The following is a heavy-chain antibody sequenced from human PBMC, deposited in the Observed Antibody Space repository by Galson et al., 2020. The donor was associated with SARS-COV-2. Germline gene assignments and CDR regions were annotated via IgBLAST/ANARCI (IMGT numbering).Heavy chain of an antibody. CDR2: ITGSSRYM. CDR1: GFTFSSYS. Sequence: NSGGSLRLSCAASGFTFSSYSMNWFRQAPGKGLEWVSSITGSSRYMYYADPVKGRFTISRDNAKNSLYLQIDSLRADDTAVYYCARDKGIMFISEYFDYWGQGTLVAVSS. V-gene: IGHV3-21*01. CDR3: ARDKGIMFISEYFDY. D-gene: IGHD2-21*01. J-gene: IGHJ4*02.